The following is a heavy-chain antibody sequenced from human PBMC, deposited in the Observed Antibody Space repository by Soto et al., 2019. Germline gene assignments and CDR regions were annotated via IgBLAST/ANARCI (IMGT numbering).Heavy chain of an antibody. CDR1: GFTFSSYG. D-gene: IGHD3-16*01. V-gene: IGHV3-30*03. CDR3: ATRGFTGQFDD. J-gene: IGHJ4*02. Sequence: QVQLVESGGGVVQPGRSLRLSCAASGFTFSSYGMHWVRQAPGKGLEWVAVTSYDGSNKYYADSVKGRFTISRDNSKNTLYLQMHSLRAEDTAVYYCATRGFTGQFDDWGQGTRVTVSS. CDR2: TSYDGSNK.